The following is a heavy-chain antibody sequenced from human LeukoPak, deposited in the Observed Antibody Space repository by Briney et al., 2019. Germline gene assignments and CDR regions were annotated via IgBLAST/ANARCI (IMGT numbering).Heavy chain of an antibody. Sequence: SQTLSLTCAISGDSVSSNSAAWNWIRQSPSRGLEWLGRTYYRPKWYNDYAVSVKSRITINPDTSKNQFSLQLNSVTPEDTAVYYCARGESHQRVSYDSSGYNWFDPWGQGTLVTVSS. CDR1: GDSVSSNSAA. V-gene: IGHV6-1*01. J-gene: IGHJ5*02. D-gene: IGHD3-22*01. CDR2: TYYRPKWYN. CDR3: ARGESHQRVSYDSSGYNWFDP.